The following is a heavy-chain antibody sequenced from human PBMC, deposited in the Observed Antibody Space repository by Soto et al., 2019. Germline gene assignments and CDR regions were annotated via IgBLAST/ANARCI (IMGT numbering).Heavy chain of an antibody. CDR1: GGTFSSYA. CDR2: IIPIFGTA. D-gene: IGHD1-7*01. J-gene: IGHJ3*02. V-gene: IGHV1-69*13. CDR3: ARASITGTTFSNPPLDAFDI. Sequence: SVKVSCKASGGTFSSYAISWVRQAPGQGLEWMGGIIPIFGTANYAQKFQGRVTITADESTSTAYMELSSLRSEDTAVYYCARASITGTTFSNPPLDAFDIWGQGTMVTVSS.